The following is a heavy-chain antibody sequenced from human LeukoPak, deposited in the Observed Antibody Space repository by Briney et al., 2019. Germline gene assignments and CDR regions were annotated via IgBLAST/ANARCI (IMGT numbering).Heavy chain of an antibody. J-gene: IGHJ4*02. V-gene: IGHV3-9*01. D-gene: IGHD6-19*01. CDR3: AKDGYSSGWLDY. Sequence: SLRLSCAASGFTFYDYAMHWLRPAPGKGLEWVSGISWNSGSIGYADSVKGRFTISRDSAKNSLYLQMNSLRAEDTALYYCAKDGYSSGWLDYWGQGTLVTVSS. CDR1: GFTFYDYA. CDR2: ISWNSGSI.